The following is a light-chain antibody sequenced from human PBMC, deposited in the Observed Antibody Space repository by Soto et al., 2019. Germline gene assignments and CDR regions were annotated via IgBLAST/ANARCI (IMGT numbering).Light chain of an antibody. CDR2: DGS. J-gene: IGKJ1*01. V-gene: IGKV1-5*01. Sequence: DIQMTQSPSTLSGSVGDRVTITCRASQTISNWVAWYQQKVGRAPKLLIYDGSTLETGVPSRFGGSGSGTEFTLTISSLQPDDFATYYCQQYKIYSQTFGQGTRVEIK. CDR3: QQYKIYSQT. CDR1: QTISNW.